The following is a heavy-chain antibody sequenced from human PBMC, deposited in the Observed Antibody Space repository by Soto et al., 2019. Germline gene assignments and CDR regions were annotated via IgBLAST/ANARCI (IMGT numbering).Heavy chain of an antibody. D-gene: IGHD7-27*01. CDR2: ISNDGSST. Sequence: PGGSLRLSCAASGFSFRTYWMRWARQAPGKGLEWVSRISNDGSSTDYADSVKGRFTISRDNAKDTLYLQMNSLRAEDTATYYCAMGTMDVWGTGTTVTVSS. J-gene: IGHJ6*04. V-gene: IGHV3-74*01. CDR3: AMGTMDV. CDR1: GFSFRTYW.